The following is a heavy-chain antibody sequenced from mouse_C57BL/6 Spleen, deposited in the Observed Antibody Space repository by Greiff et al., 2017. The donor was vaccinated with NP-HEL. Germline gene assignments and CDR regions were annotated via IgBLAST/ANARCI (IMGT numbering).Heavy chain of an antibody. J-gene: IGHJ3*01. CDR1: GYTFTSYW. Sequence: VQLQQPGAELVKPGASVKMSCKASGYTFTSYWITWVKQRPGQGLEWIGDIYPGSGSTNYNEKFKSKATLTVDTSSSTAYMQLSSLTSDDSAVYYCARGGYGYDGFAYWGQGTLVTVSA. CDR2: IYPGSGST. CDR3: ARGGYGYDGFAY. D-gene: IGHD2-2*01. V-gene: IGHV1-55*01.